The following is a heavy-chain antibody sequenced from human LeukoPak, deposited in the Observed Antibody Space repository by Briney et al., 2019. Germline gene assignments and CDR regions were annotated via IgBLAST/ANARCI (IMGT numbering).Heavy chain of an antibody. J-gene: IGHJ4*02. CDR3: AHRRFSSSDFDY. CDR1: GFSLSTSGVG. D-gene: IGHD6-6*01. CDR2: IYWDDDK. Sequence: SGPTLVNPTQTLTLTCTFSGFSLSTSGVGVGWIRQPPGKALEWLALIYWDDDKLCNPSLKSRLTITKDTSKNQVVLTMTNMDPVDTATYFCAHRRFSSSDFDYWGQGTLVTVSS. V-gene: IGHV2-5*02.